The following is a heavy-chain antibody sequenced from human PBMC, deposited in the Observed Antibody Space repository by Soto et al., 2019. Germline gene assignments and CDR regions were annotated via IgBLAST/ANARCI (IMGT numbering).Heavy chain of an antibody. CDR2: IYYSGST. D-gene: IGHD4-17*01. J-gene: IGHJ4*02. Sequence: SETLSLTCTVSGGSISSYYWSWIRQPPGKGLEWIGYIYYSGSTNYNPSLKSRVTISVDTSKNQFSLKLSSVTAADTAVYYCARRYGGTIDYWGQGTLVTVSS. CDR3: ARRYGGTIDY. CDR1: GGSISSYY. V-gene: IGHV4-59*08.